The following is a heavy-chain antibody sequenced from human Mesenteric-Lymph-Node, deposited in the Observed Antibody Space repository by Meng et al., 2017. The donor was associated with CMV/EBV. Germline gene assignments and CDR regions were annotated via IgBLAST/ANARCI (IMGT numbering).Heavy chain of an antibody. D-gene: IGHD3-3*01. CDR1: GFTFSSYA. CDR3: AKVSNYNFWSGFYVPY. CDR2: ITSTGDYR. V-gene: IGHV3-21*01. J-gene: IGHJ4*02. Sequence: GESLKISCAASGFTFSSYAMHWVRQAPGKGLEWVSSITSTGDYRYYGDSVKGRFTISRDNTKNSLYLEMDSLRAEDTAVYYCAKVSNYNFWSGFYVPYWGQGTLVTVSS.